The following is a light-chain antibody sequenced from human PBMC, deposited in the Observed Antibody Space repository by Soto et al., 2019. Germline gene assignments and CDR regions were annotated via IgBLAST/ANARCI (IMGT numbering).Light chain of an antibody. CDR2: DGS. CDR1: QSVSGY. CDR3: QQRSNWLIS. J-gene: IGKJ3*01. Sequence: ATLSLSPGERATLSCRASQSVSGYLAWYQQKPGQAPRLLIYDGSHRAAGIPARFSGSGSGTDFTLTISGLEPEDFAVYYCQQRSNWLISFGPGTKVDIK. V-gene: IGKV3-11*01.